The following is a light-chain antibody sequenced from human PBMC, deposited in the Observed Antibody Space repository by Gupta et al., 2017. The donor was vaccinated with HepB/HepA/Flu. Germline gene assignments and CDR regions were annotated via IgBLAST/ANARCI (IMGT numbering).Light chain of an antibody. CDR1: QSVSSN. CDR3: QQYTTWPYT. Sequence: EIVMTQSPATLSVSPGERATLSCRASQSVSSNLAWYQQKPGQAPRLLIYGASIRATGIPARFSGSGSGTEFTLTISSLQSEDIAVYYCQQYTTWPYTFGQGTKVEIK. V-gene: IGKV3-15*01. CDR2: GAS. J-gene: IGKJ2*01.